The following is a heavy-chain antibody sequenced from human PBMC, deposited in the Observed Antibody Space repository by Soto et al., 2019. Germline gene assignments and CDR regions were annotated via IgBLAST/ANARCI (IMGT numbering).Heavy chain of an antibody. V-gene: IGHV1-69*13. D-gene: IGHD4-17*01. CDR1: GYIFTSYY. CDR2: IIPIFGTA. Sequence: SVKVSCKASGYIFTSYYMHWVRQAPGQGLEWMGGIIPIFGTANYAQKFQGRVTITADESTSTAYMELSSLRSEDTAVYYCARVPGEYGDPYYYYYGMDVXG. CDR3: ARVPGEYGDPYYYYYGMDV. J-gene: IGHJ6*02.